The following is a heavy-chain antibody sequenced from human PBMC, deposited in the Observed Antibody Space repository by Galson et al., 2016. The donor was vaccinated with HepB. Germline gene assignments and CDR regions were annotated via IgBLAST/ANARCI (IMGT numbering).Heavy chain of an antibody. CDR2: ICGRCGDM. CDR3: AIDPSQWHDLLFGN. Sequence: SLRLSCAASGFTFDKYGMTWFRQAPGKGPEWVSTICGRCGDMDYADSVKGRFTISRDDSKNTLYLHMNSLRVEDTAIYYCAIDPSQWHDLLFGNWAQGTLGTVSA. V-gene: IGHV3-23*01. CDR1: GFTFDKYG. J-gene: IGHJ4*02. D-gene: IGHD6-19*01.